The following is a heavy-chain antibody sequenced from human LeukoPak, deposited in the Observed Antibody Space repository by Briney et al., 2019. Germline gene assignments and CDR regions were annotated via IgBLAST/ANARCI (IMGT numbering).Heavy chain of an antibody. Sequence: GGSLRLSCAASGFTFSSYAMHWVRQAPGKGGEGVAVISYDGSNKYYADSVQGRFTISRDNSKNPLYLQMNSLRAEDTAVYYCATPLVQAAFDIWGQGTMVTVSS. CDR2: ISYDGSNK. CDR1: GFTFSSYA. V-gene: IGHV3-30-3*01. D-gene: IGHD1-26*01. CDR3: ATPLVQAAFDI. J-gene: IGHJ3*02.